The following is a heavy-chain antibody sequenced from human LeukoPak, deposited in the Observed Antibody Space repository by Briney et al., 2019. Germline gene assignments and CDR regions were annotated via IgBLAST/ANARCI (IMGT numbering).Heavy chain of an antibody. D-gene: IGHD5-12*01. Sequence: GGSLRLSCAASGFTFSSYAMSWVRQAPGKGLEWVSAISGSGGSTYYADSVKGRFTISRDNSKNTLYLQMNSLRAEDTAVNYCAKVIVAGDAFDIWGQGTMFTVSS. V-gene: IGHV3-23*01. CDR1: GFTFSSYA. CDR2: ISGSGGST. CDR3: AKVIVAGDAFDI. J-gene: IGHJ3*02.